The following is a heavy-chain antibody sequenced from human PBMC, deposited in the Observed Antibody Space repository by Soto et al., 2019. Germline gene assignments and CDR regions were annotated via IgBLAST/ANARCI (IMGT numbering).Heavy chain of an antibody. V-gene: IGHV3-23*01. CDR1: GFTFSSYA. Sequence: GGSLRLSCAASGFTFSSYAMSWVRQAPGKGLEWVSAISGSGGSTYYADSVKGRFTISRDNSKNTLYLQMNSLRAEDTAVYYCAKTTGPTLSCTNGVCPTYYFDYWGQGTLVTVSS. D-gene: IGHD2-8*01. J-gene: IGHJ4*02. CDR2: ISGSGGST. CDR3: AKTTGPTLSCTNGVCPTYYFDY.